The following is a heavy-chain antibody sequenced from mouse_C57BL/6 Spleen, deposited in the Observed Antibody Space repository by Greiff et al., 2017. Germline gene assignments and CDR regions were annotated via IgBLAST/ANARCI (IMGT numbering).Heavy chain of an antibody. CDR1: GYTFTSYD. D-gene: IGHD3-3*01. Sequence: QVQLQQSGPELVKPGASVKLSCKASGYTFTSYDINGVKQRPGQGLEWIGWIYPRDGSITDKEKFKGKATLTVDTSSSTAYVELHSLTSEDAAVYFCARLGQGFAYWGQGTLVTVSA. V-gene: IGHV1-85*01. J-gene: IGHJ3*01. CDR3: ARLGQGFAY. CDR2: IYPRDGSI.